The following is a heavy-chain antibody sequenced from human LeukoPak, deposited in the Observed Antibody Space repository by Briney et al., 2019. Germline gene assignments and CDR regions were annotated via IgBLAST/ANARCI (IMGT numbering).Heavy chain of an antibody. CDR2: IIPIFGTA. V-gene: IGHV1-69*13. J-gene: IGHJ6*02. CDR1: GGTFSSYA. D-gene: IGHD6-13*01. Sequence: SVKVSCKAAGGTFSSYAISWVRQAPGQGLEWMGGIIPIFGTANYAQKFQGRVTITADESTSTAYMELSSLRSEDTAVYYCARDREQQLVGTHYYYYGMDVWGQGTTVTVPS. CDR3: ARDREQQLVGTHYYYYGMDV.